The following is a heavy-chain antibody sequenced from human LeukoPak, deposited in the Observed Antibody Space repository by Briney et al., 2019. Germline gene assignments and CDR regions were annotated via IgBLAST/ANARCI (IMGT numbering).Heavy chain of an antibody. V-gene: IGHV1-8*01. D-gene: IGHD3-3*01. J-gene: IGHJ6*02. CDR2: MNPNSGNT. CDR1: GYTFTSYD. CDR3: ARTPIPITIFGVVKNYYGMDV. Sequence: GASVKVSCKASGYTFTSYDINWVRQTTGQGLEWMGWMNPNSGNTGYAQKFQGRVTMTRNTSISTAYMELSSLRSEDTAVYYCARTPIPITIFGVVKNYYGMDVWGQGTTVTVSS.